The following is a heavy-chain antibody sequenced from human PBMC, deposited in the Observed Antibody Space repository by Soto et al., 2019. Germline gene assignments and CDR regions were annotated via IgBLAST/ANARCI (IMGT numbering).Heavy chain of an antibody. Sequence: TLSLTCTVSGGSISSYYWSWIRQPPGKGLEWIGYIYYSGSTNYNPSLKSRVTISVDTSKNQFSLKLSSVTAADTAVYYCARVYSSSWYPYNWFDPWGQGTLVTVSS. CDR3: ARVYSSSWYPYNWFDP. D-gene: IGHD6-13*01. V-gene: IGHV4-59*01. J-gene: IGHJ5*02. CDR2: IYYSGST. CDR1: GGSISSYY.